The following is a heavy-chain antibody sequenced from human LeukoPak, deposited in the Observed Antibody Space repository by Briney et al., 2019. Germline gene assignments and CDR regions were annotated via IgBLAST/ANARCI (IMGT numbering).Heavy chain of an antibody. CDR3: ARDEVVRYCGGDCGNAFDI. CDR2: IYYSGST. Sequence: NASETLSLTCTVSGGSISSYYWSWIRQPPGKGLEWIGYIYYSGSTNYNPSLKSRVTISVDTSKNQFSLKLSSVTAADTAVYYCARDEVVRYCGGDCGNAFDIWGQGTMVTVSS. D-gene: IGHD2-21*02. J-gene: IGHJ3*02. CDR1: GGSISSYY. V-gene: IGHV4-59*01.